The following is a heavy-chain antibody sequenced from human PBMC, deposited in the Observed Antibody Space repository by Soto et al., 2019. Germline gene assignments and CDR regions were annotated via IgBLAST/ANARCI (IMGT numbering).Heavy chain of an antibody. Sequence: EVQLVESGEGLVQPGGSLRLSCAASGFTFSSYNIHWIRQAPGKGLEFVSAISRSGDRTYYADSVKGRFTITRDNSKNTVWLQMGSLRAEDMAVYYCARARCSSGQCYYFDSWGQGALVSVSS. V-gene: IGHV3-64*02. D-gene: IGHD2-15*01. CDR1: GFTFSSYN. CDR3: ARARCSSGQCYYFDS. CDR2: ISRSGDRT. J-gene: IGHJ4*02.